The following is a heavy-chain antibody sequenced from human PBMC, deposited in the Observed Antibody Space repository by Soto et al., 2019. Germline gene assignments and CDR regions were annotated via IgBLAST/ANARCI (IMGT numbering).Heavy chain of an antibody. CDR2: INAGNGNT. CDR3: ARGGPPIDY. D-gene: IGHD3-10*01. CDR1: GYTFSSYA. J-gene: IGHJ4*02. Sequence: QVQLVQSGAEEKKPGASVKVSCKASGYTFSSYAMHWVRQAPGQRLEWMGWINAGNGNTKYSQKFQGRVTITRDTSASTADMELSSLRSEDTAVYYVARGGPPIDYWGQGTLVTVSS. V-gene: IGHV1-3*05.